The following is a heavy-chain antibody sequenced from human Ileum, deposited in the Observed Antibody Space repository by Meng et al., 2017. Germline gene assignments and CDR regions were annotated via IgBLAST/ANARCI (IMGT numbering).Heavy chain of an antibody. D-gene: IGHD3-10*01. CDR3: AKSPRGIDFDD. CDR1: GFNFSDFY. J-gene: IGHJ4*02. Sequence: QAQLVEAGGAVGKSGGSLRLSCAASGFNFSDFYTGWVRQAPGEGLEFIAYIRAIVNTSFADSFLGRVTVSRDSAQKVLYLQMTRMRAEDTAVYYCAKSPRGIDFDDWGQGILVTVSS. V-gene: IGHV3-11*01. CDR2: IRAIVNT.